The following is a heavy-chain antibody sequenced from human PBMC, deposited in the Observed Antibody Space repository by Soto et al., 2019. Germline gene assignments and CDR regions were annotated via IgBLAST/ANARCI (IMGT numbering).Heavy chain of an antibody. CDR3: VSVGRYFDWLPYYYYYGMDV. CDR2: IIPIFGTA. V-gene: IGHV1-69*01. CDR1: GGTFSSYA. J-gene: IGHJ6*02. Sequence: QVQLVQSGAEVKKPGSSVKVSCKASGGTFSSYAISWVRQAPGQGLEWMGGIIPIFGTANYAQKFQGRVTITADESTSTAYMELSSLRSEDTAVYYCVSVGRYFDWLPYYYYYGMDVWGQGTTVTVSS. D-gene: IGHD3-9*01.